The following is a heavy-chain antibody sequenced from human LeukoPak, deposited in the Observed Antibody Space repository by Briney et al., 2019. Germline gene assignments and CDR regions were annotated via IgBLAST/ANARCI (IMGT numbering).Heavy chain of an antibody. D-gene: IGHD5-12*01. J-gene: IGHJ4*02. CDR2: IRYDGSNK. V-gene: IGHV3-30*02. Sequence: PGGSLRLSCAASGFTFSSYGMHWVRQAPGKGLEWVAFIRYDGSNKYYADSVKGRFTISRDNSKNTLYLQMNSLRAEDTAVYYCAKDGGYSGYDGPFDYWGQGTLVTVSS. CDR3: AKDGGYSGYDGPFDY. CDR1: GFTFSSYG.